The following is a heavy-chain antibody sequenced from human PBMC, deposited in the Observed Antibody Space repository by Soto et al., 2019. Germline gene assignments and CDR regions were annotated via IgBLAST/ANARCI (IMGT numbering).Heavy chain of an antibody. CDR3: ARVTTFYDILTSSYALNYFDY. CDR2: IYAGGNT. D-gene: IGHD3-9*01. Sequence: PGGSLRLSCAASGFSVTSNYMTWVRQAPGKGLECVSVIYAGGNTYYPDSVKGRFTISSDNSKNTLSLQMNNLRAEDTAVYYCARVTTFYDILTSSYALNYFDYWGQGTRVTVSS. CDR1: GFSVTSNY. V-gene: IGHV3-53*01. J-gene: IGHJ4*02.